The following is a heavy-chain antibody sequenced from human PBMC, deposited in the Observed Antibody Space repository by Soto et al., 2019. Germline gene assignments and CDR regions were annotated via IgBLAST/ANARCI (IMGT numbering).Heavy chain of an antibody. V-gene: IGHV1-18*01. CDR2: ISAYNGNT. Sequence: GASVKVSCKASGYTFTSYGISWVRQAPGQGLEWMGWISAYNGNTNYAQKLQGRVTMTTDTSTSTAYMELRSLRSDDTAVYYCARVVVVPAAMLWEGYHYYYMDVWGKGTTVTVSS. D-gene: IGHD2-2*01. CDR1: GYTFTSYG. CDR3: ARVVVVPAAMLWEGYHYYYMDV. J-gene: IGHJ6*03.